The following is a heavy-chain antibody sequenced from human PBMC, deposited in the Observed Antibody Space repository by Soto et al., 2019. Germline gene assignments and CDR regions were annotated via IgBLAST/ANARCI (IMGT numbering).Heavy chain of an antibody. J-gene: IGHJ4*02. CDR2: ISGSGGST. D-gene: IGHD3-22*01. Sequence: PGGSLRLSCAASGFTFSSYAMSWVRQAPGKGLEWVSAISGSGGSTYYADSVKGRFTISRDNSKNTLYLQMNSLRAEDTAVYYCAEPYSSGYYHNPRYPTYFDYWGQGTLVTVSS. CDR1: GFTFSSYA. V-gene: IGHV3-23*01. CDR3: AEPYSSGYYHNPRYPTYFDY.